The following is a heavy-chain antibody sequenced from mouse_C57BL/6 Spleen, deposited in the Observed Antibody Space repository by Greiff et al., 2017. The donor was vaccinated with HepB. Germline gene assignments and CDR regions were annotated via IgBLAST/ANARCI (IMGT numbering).Heavy chain of an antibody. CDR1: GYTFTSYW. Sequence: VQLQQPGAELVKPGASVKLSCKASGYTFTSYWMQWVKQRPGQGLEWIGEIDPSDSYTNYNQKFKGKATLTVDTSSSTAYMQLSSLTSEDSAVYYCARSRHYYGTFYAMDYWGQGTSVTVSS. J-gene: IGHJ4*01. CDR2: IDPSDSYT. V-gene: IGHV1-50*01. CDR3: ARSRHYYGTFYAMDY. D-gene: IGHD1-1*01.